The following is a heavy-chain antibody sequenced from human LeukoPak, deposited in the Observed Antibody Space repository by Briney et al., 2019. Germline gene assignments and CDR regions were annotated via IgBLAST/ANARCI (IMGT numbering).Heavy chain of an antibody. Sequence: GGSLRLSCAASGFTFSSYEMNWVRQAPGKGLEWVSGINWNGGSTGYADSVKGRFTISRDNAKNSLYLQMNSLRAEDTALYYCARDLNVFDSSGCGYWGQGTLVTVSS. J-gene: IGHJ4*02. D-gene: IGHD6-19*01. CDR1: GFTFSSYE. CDR3: ARDLNVFDSSGCGY. V-gene: IGHV3-20*04. CDR2: INWNGGST.